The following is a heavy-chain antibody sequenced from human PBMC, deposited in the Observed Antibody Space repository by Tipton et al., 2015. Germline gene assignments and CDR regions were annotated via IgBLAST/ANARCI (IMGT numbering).Heavy chain of an antibody. Sequence: SLRLSCAASGFTFSIHWMYWVRQAPGKGLVWVSRIRADGSSTSCAESVKGRFTISRDNAKNTLYLQMNSLRAEDTAVYYCARFNYDSSGYYLDYWGQGTLVTVSS. CDR1: GFTFSIHW. J-gene: IGHJ4*02. CDR2: IRADGSST. V-gene: IGHV3-74*01. D-gene: IGHD3-22*01. CDR3: ARFNYDSSGYYLDY.